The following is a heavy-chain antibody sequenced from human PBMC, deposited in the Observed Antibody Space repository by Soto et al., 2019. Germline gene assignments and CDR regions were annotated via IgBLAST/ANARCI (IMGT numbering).Heavy chain of an antibody. Sequence: QVQLVQSGAEVKKPGASVKVSCKASGYTFTSYAMHWVRQAPGQRLEWMGWINAGNGNTKYSQKFQGRVTITRDTAASTAYIELSSGRSADTTIYYCAGGGHSGYVPFDYWGQGTLVTVSS. CDR3: AGGGHSGYVPFDY. D-gene: IGHD5-12*01. CDR2: INAGNGNT. J-gene: IGHJ4*02. V-gene: IGHV1-3*01. CDR1: GYTFTSYA.